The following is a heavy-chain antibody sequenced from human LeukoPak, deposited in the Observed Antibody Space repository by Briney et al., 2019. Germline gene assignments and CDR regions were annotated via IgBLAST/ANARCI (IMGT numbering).Heavy chain of an antibody. D-gene: IGHD3-22*01. J-gene: IGHJ4*02. CDR3: AKRPDYYDSSGYYFDY. CDR2: ISGSGGST. Sequence: GGSLRLSCAASGFTFSNYWMSWVRQAPGKGLEWVSAISGSGGSTYYADSVKGRFTISRDNSKNTLYLQMNSLRAEDTAVYYCAKRPDYYDSSGYYFDYWGQGTLVTVSS. V-gene: IGHV3-23*01. CDR1: GFTFSNYW.